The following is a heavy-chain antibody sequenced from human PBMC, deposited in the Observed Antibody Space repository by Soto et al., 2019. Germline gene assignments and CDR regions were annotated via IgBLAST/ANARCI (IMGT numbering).Heavy chain of an antibody. CDR2: ISGSGSST. Sequence: GGSLRLSCAASGFTFSSYAMSWVRQAPGKGLEWVSAISGSGSSTYYADSVKGRFTISRDNSKNTLYLQMNSLRAEDTAVYYCAKVQLYIQGVIHNWFDPWGQGTLVTVSS. V-gene: IGHV3-23*01. D-gene: IGHD3-10*02. CDR1: GFTFSSYA. J-gene: IGHJ5*02. CDR3: AKVQLYIQGVIHNWFDP.